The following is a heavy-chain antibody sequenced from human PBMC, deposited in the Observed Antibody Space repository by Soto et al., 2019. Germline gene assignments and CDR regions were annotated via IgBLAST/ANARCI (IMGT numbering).Heavy chain of an antibody. CDR1: GGTFSTYA. D-gene: IGHD1-26*01. J-gene: IGHJ4*02. CDR3: ARGWETVGTTTPFAY. Sequence: ASVKVSCKASGGTFSTYAITWVRQAPGQGLEWMGGIIPMFGTANYAQKFRGRVTVTADGSTSTAHMELSSLRSEDTAVYYCARGWETVGTTTPFAYWGQGTLVTVSS. CDR2: IIPMFGTA. V-gene: IGHV1-69*13.